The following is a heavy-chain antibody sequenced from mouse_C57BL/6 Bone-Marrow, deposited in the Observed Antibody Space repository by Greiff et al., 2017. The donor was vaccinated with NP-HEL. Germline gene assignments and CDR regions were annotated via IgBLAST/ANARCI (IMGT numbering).Heavy chain of an antibody. J-gene: IGHJ2*01. CDR1: GFTFSSYG. CDR2: ISSGGSYT. CDR3: ARRGSSGYNY. V-gene: IGHV5-6*01. Sequence: EVQGVESGGDLVKPGGSLKLSCAASGFTFSSYGMSWVRQTPDKRLEWVATISSGGSYTYYPDSVKGRFTTSRDNAKNTLYLQMSSLKSEDTAMYYCARRGSSGYNYWGQGTTLTVSS. D-gene: IGHD3-2*02.